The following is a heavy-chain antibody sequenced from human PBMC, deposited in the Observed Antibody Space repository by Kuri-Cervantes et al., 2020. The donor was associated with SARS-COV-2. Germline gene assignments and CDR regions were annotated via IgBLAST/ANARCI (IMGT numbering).Heavy chain of an antibody. V-gene: IGHV4-59*05. CDR2: IYYSGST. Sequence: GSLRLSCAASGFTFSSYEMNWVRQAPGKGLEWIGSIYYSGSTYYNPSLKSRVTISVDTSKNQFSLKLSSVTAADTAVYYCARSVNDFWSGYAVSLSTNYFDYWGQGTLVTVSS. CDR1: GFTFSSYE. J-gene: IGHJ4*02. D-gene: IGHD3-3*01. CDR3: ARSVNDFWSGYAVSLSTNYFDY.